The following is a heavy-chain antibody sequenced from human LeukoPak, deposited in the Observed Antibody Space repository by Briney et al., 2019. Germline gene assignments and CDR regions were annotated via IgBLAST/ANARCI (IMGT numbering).Heavy chain of an antibody. CDR3: ARDRVQVTANFWFDP. Sequence: PGGSLRLSCAASGFTFNSYSMNWVRQAPGKGLAWVSSISSSSSYIYYADSVKGRFTISRDNAKNSLYLQMNSLRAEDTAVYYCARDRVQVTANFWFDPWGQGTLVTVSS. J-gene: IGHJ5*02. CDR2: ISSSSSYI. D-gene: IGHD2-21*02. V-gene: IGHV3-21*01. CDR1: GFTFNSYS.